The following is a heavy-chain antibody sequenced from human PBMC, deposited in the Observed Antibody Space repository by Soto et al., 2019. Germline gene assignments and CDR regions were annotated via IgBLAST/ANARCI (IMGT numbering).Heavy chain of an antibody. J-gene: IGHJ6*02. CDR1: GFSLSTSGVG. V-gene: IGHV2-5*02. CDR3: AHDLVVVGTYGMDV. CDR2: IYWVDDK. Sequence: QITLKESGPTLVKPTQTLTLTCTFSGFSLSTSGVGVGWIRQPPGKALEWLALIYWVDDKRYSPSLTSRLTHXKXTYXNQVVLTMTNMDPVDTSTYYYAHDLVVVGTYGMDVWGQGTTVTVSS. D-gene: IGHD2-15*01.